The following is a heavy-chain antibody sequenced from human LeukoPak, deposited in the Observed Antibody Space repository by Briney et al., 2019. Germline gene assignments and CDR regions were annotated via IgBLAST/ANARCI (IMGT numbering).Heavy chain of an antibody. CDR2: ISGSGGST. V-gene: IGHV3-23*01. CDR3: AKEPSSGWYSDLGYFDY. CDR1: GFTFSSYA. D-gene: IGHD6-19*01. Sequence: GRSLRLSCAASGFTFSSYAMSWVRQAPGKGLEWVSAISGSGGSTYYADSVKGRFTISRDNSKNTLYLQMNSLRAEDTAVYYCAKEPSSGWYSDLGYFDYWGQGTLVTVSS. J-gene: IGHJ4*02.